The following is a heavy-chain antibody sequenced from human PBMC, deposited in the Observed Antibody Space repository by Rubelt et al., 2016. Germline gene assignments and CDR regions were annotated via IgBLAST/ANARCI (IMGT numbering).Heavy chain of an antibody. CDR3: AKSRGSSSLSAFDI. Sequence: GGSLRLSCAASGFTFSDHCMSWVRQAPGKGLELVSSIRGSGGGTSYADSVKGRFTLSRDNSKNTLYLQMNSLRAEDTAVYYCAKSRGSSSLSAFDIWGEGTMVTVSS. J-gene: IGHJ3*02. D-gene: IGHD6-13*01. CDR1: GFTFSDHC. V-gene: IGHV3-23*01. CDR2: IRGSGGGT.